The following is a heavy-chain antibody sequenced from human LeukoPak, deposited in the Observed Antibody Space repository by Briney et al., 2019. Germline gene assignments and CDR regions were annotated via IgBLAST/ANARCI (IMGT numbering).Heavy chain of an antibody. CDR3: AKDESPRIAADNY. CDR2: ISGNGGRT. CDR1: GVTVSSNY. D-gene: IGHD6-25*01. V-gene: IGHV3-23*01. J-gene: IGHJ4*02. Sequence: GGSLRLSCAASGVTVSSNYMSWVRQAPGKGLEWVSAISGNGGRTYYADSVKGRFTISRDNSKNTLYLQMNSLRAEDTAVYYCAKDESPRIAADNYWGRGTLVTVSS.